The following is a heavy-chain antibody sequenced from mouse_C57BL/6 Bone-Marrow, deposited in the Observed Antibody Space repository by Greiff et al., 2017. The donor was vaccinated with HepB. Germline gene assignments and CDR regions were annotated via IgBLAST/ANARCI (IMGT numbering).Heavy chain of an antibody. Sequence: QVHVKQSGAELARPGASVKMSCKASGYTFTSYTMHWVKQRPGQGLEWIGYINPSSGYTKYNQKFKDKATLTADKSSSTAYMQLSSLTSEDSAVYCCARSLEGYCRFDYWGQGTTLTVSS. D-gene: IGHD2-3*01. CDR3: ARSLEGYCRFDY. J-gene: IGHJ2*01. V-gene: IGHV1-4*01. CDR2: INPSSGYT. CDR1: GYTFTSYT.